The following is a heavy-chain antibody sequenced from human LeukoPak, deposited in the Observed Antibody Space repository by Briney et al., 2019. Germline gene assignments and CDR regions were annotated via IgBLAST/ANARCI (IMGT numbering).Heavy chain of an antibody. V-gene: IGHV3-21*01. Sequence: PGGSLRLSCAASGLTFSSFEMNWVRQAPGKGLEWVSFISSSSSYMYYADSVKGRFTNSRDNTKKSLYLQMNSLRAEDTAVYYCARDFSGYDYNFDYWGQGTLVTVSS. CDR3: ARDFSGYDYNFDY. D-gene: IGHD5-12*01. CDR1: GLTFSSFE. J-gene: IGHJ4*02. CDR2: ISSSSSYM.